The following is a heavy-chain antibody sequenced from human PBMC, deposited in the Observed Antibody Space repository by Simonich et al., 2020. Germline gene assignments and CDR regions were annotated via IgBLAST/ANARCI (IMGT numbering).Heavy chain of an antibody. CDR3: ATQVDKTGEIDY. D-gene: IGHD7-27*01. CDR2: IYYSGST. CDR1: GGSISSSSYY. Sequence: QVQLQESGPGLVKPSETLSLTCAVSGGSISSSSYYWGWIRQPPGKGLEWIGSIYYSGSTYYNPSLKSRVTISVDTSKNQFSLKLSSVTAADTAVYYCATQVDKTGEIDYWGQGTLVTVSS. J-gene: IGHJ4*02. V-gene: IGHV4-39*01.